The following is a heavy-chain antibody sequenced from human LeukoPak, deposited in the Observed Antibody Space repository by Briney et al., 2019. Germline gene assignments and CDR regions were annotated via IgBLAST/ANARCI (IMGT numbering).Heavy chain of an antibody. D-gene: IGHD3-22*01. V-gene: IGHV3-30*02. Sequence: GGSLRLSCAASGFTFSSYGMHWVRQAPGKGLEWVAFIRYDGSNKYYADSVKGRFTISRDNSKNTLYLQMNSLRAEDTAVYYCAKGKDDYDSTGSNWFDPWGQGTLVTVSS. CDR2: IRYDGSNK. J-gene: IGHJ5*02. CDR1: GFTFSSYG. CDR3: AKGKDDYDSTGSNWFDP.